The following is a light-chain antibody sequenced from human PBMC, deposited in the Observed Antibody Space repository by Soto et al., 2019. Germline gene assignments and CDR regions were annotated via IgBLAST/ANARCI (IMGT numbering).Light chain of an antibody. CDR1: SSDVGSYNL. CDR2: EGS. J-gene: IGLJ2*01. V-gene: IGLV2-23*01. CDR3: CSYAGSSTDVV. Sequence: QSVLTQPASVSGSPGQSITISCTGTSSDVGSYNLVSWYQQHPGKAPKLMIYEGSKRPSGVSNRFSGSKSGNTASLTISELQAEDEADYYCCSYAGSSTDVVFGGGTKVTVL.